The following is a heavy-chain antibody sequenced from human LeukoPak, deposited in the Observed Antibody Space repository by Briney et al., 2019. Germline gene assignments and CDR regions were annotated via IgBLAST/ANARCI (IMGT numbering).Heavy chain of an antibody. CDR1: GFTFSSYA. CDR2: ISGSDGST. J-gene: IGHJ4*02. Sequence: GGSLRLSCAASGFTFSSYAMSWVRQAPGKGLEWVSGISGSDGSTYYADSVKGRFTISRDNSKNTLYLQMNSLRAGDTAVYYCAKVRVHYYDSSREFDYWGQGTLVTVSS. CDR3: AKVRVHYYDSSREFDY. D-gene: IGHD3-22*01. V-gene: IGHV3-23*01.